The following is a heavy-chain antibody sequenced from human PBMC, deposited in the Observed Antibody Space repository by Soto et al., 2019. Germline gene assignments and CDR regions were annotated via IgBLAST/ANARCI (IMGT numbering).Heavy chain of an antibody. CDR1: GGSISSSSYY. CDR3: ARTTVYYYDSSGSPSLHYLDY. CDR2: IYYSGST. Sequence: SETLSLTCTVSGGSISSSSYYWGWIRQPPGKGLEWIGSIYYSGSTYYNPSLKSRVTISVDTSKNQFSLKLSSVTAADTAVYYCARTTVYYYDSSGSPSLHYLDYWGQGTLVTVS. D-gene: IGHD3-22*01. V-gene: IGHV4-39*01. J-gene: IGHJ4*02.